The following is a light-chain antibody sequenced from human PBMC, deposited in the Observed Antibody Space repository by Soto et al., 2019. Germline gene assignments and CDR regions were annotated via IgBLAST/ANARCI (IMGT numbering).Light chain of an antibody. Sequence: QSVLTQPASLSGSPGQSITISCTGTSSDVGGYNYVSWYQQHPGKAPKLMIYDVSNRPSGVANRLSGSKSGNTASLTISGLQAEDEADYYCSSYRASSTNHYVFGTGTKVTVL. CDR2: DVS. CDR3: SSYRASSTNHYV. V-gene: IGLV2-14*03. J-gene: IGLJ1*01. CDR1: SSDVGGYNY.